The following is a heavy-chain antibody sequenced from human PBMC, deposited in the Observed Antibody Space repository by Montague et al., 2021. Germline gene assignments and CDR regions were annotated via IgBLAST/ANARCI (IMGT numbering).Heavy chain of an antibody. D-gene: IGHD2-2*01. CDR1: GFSHSTNGAG. CDR3: AHRSSTSLIDX. J-gene: IGHJ4*02. Sequence: PALVKPTQTLTLTCTFSGFSHSTNGAGVGWFRQPPGKALDWLALIYWDDDKRYSPSLKNRLTVTKDTSKNQVVLTVTNMDPVDTATYYCAHRSSTSLIDXWGQGTLVTVSS. V-gene: IGHV2-5*02. CDR2: IYWDDDK.